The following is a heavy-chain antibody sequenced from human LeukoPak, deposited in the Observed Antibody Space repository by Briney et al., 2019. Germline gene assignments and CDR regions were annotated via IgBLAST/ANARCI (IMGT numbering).Heavy chain of an antibody. CDR3: ARDQGGYGSFDN. V-gene: IGHV4-31*03. J-gene: IGHJ4*02. Sequence: SQTLSLICTVSGGSISSGGYYWSWIRQHPEKGPEWIGNIHYSGGTYGNPSLKSRATMSVDTSKNQFSLRLTSVTAADTAVYYCARDQGGYGSFDNWGQGTLVTVSS. CDR1: GGSISSGGYY. CDR2: IHYSGGT. D-gene: IGHD5-12*01.